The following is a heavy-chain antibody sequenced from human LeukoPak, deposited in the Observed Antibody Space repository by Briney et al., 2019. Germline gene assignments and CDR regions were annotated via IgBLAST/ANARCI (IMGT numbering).Heavy chain of an antibody. V-gene: IGHV4-59*08. CDR2: IHYSGST. J-gene: IGHJ4*02. CDR3: ARQRLRGYYDSSGYYFDL. D-gene: IGHD3-22*01. CDR1: GGSISSYY. Sequence: PETLSLTCTVSGGSISSYYWNWIRQPPGKGLEWIANIHYSGSTNFDPSLKSRATISVDTSNNQFSLKLSSVTAADTAVYYCARQRLRGYYDSSGYYFDLWGQGTLVTVSS.